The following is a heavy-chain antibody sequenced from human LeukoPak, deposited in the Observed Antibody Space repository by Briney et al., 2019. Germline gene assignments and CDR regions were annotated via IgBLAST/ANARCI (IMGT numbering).Heavy chain of an antibody. CDR3: AKAFSIAVAGTAYYFDY. CDR1: GFTFSSYA. J-gene: IGHJ4*02. V-gene: IGHV3-30-3*01. Sequence: GGSLRLSCAASGFTFSSYAMHWVRQAPGKGLEWVAVISYDGSNKYYADSVKGRFTISRDNSKNTLYLQMNSLRAEDTAVYYCAKAFSIAVAGTAYYFDYWGQGTLVTVSS. D-gene: IGHD6-19*01. CDR2: ISYDGSNK.